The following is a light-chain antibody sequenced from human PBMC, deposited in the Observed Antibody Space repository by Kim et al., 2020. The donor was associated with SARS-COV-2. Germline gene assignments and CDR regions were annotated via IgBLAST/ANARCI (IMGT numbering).Light chain of an antibody. V-gene: IGKV3-15*01. CDR3: QHYDNRPPWT. Sequence: SPGERATLSCRASQSVLNNFAWYQQKPGQAPRLLIYGASTRATGIPARFSGSASGTEFTLTISSLQSEDFAVYYCQHYDNRPPWTFGQGTKVDIK. CDR1: QSVLNN. CDR2: GAS. J-gene: IGKJ1*01.